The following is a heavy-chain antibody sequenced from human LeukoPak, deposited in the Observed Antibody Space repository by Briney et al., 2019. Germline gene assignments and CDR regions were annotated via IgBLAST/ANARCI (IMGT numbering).Heavy chain of an antibody. CDR2: IWYDGSNQ. Sequence: GGSLRLSCAASGFTFSTYAIHWVRQAPGKGLEWVAAIWYDGSNQYYPGSVKGRLSISRDNSKNTLYLQMNSLRVEDTAVYYCARAGYGDPHFDFWGQGTLVIVSS. D-gene: IGHD4-17*01. CDR3: ARAGYGDPHFDF. CDR1: GFTFSTYA. J-gene: IGHJ4*02. V-gene: IGHV3-33*01.